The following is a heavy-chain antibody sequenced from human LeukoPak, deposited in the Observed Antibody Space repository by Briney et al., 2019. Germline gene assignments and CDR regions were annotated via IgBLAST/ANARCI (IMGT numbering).Heavy chain of an antibody. V-gene: IGHV3-53*01. J-gene: IGHJ4*02. CDR1: GFIVSSNY. CDR3: ARGGRDSSNYYYVDC. Sequence: GGSLRLSCAASGFIVSSNYMSWVRQAPGKGLEWVSVIYPGGGTNYADSVKGRFAISRDNPKNTLYLQMNSLRAEDTAVYYCARGGRDSSNYYYVDCWGQGTLVTVSS. D-gene: IGHD3-22*01. CDR2: IYPGGGT.